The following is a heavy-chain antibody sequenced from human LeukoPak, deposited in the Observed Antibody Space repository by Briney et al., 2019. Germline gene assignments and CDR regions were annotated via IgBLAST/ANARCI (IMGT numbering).Heavy chain of an antibody. Sequence: PGRSLRLSCAASGLTFSTYGMHWVRQAPGKGLEWVALTWYDGSNKSYGDSVKGRFTISRDNFKNTLYLQMSSLRAEDTAVYYCARVYYDSSGYYSIDYWGQGTLVTVSS. CDR3: ARVYYDSSGYYSIDY. CDR1: GLTFSTYG. V-gene: IGHV3-33*01. J-gene: IGHJ4*02. D-gene: IGHD3-22*01. CDR2: TWYDGSNK.